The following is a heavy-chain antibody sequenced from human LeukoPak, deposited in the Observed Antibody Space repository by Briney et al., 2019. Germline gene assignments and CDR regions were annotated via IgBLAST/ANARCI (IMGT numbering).Heavy chain of an antibody. CDR1: GFTFSSYS. J-gene: IGHJ4*02. Sequence: GGSLRLSCAASGFTFSSYSMNWVRQAPGKGLEWVSSISSSSSYIYYADSVKGRFTISRDNAKNSLYLQMNSLRAEDTAVYYCARDHGSSSGWYDFDYWGQGTLVTVPS. D-gene: IGHD6-19*01. CDR3: ARDHGSSSGWYDFDY. V-gene: IGHV3-21*01. CDR2: ISSSSSYI.